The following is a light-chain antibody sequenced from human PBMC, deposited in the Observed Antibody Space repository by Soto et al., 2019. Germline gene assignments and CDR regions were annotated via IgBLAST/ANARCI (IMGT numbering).Light chain of an antibody. CDR3: CSYAGGRTYV. CDR1: NSDVGGHTL. Sequence: QSVLTQPASVSGSPGQSITISCIGTNSDVGGHTLVSWYQQHPGKAPTPLIYGVTERPSGVSDRFSGSKSGNTASLTISGLQAEDEADYYCCSYAGGRTYVFGTGTKLTVL. V-gene: IGLV2-23*02. CDR2: GVT. J-gene: IGLJ1*01.